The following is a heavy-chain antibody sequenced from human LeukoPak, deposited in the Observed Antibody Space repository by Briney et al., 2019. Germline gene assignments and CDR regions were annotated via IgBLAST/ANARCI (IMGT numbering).Heavy chain of an antibody. V-gene: IGHV3-11*03. Sequence: GGSLRLSCAASGFTFSDYYMSWIRQAPAKGLEWVSYISSSSSYTNYADSVKGRFTIPRDNAKNSLYLQMTSLRAEDTAVYYCARRFWYAFDIWGQGTMVTVSS. CDR1: GFTFSDYY. J-gene: IGHJ3*02. CDR2: ISSSSSYT. D-gene: IGHD3-3*01. CDR3: ARRFWYAFDI.